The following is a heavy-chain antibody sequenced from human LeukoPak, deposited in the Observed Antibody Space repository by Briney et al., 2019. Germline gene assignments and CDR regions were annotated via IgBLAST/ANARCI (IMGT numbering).Heavy chain of an antibody. J-gene: IGHJ4*02. CDR1: GDXISSYY. V-gene: IGHV4-4*07. CDR3: ARGDCSGGSCSNFDY. Sequence: SETLSLTCTVSGDXISSYYCSWIRQPAGKGLEWIGRISTSGSTNYNPSLKSRVTISVDTSKNQFSLKLSSVTAADTAVYYCARGDCSGGSCSNFDYWGQGTLVTVSS. CDR2: ISTSGST. D-gene: IGHD2-15*01.